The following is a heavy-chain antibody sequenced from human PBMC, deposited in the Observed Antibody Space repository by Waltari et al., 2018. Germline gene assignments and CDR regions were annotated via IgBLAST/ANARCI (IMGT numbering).Heavy chain of an antibody. V-gene: IGHV3-73*01. CDR1: GLTFSDSS. Sequence: EVQLVDSGGDLVQPGGSLKLSCAASGLTFSDSSIHWGRQAPGKGRECVGRIRREANSYATAFAASGNGRFTIFRDDSKKTAYLQMNTLMSEETALDYCTRSGTTTVACDIWGQGTMVTVSS. J-gene: IGHJ3*02. CDR2: IRREANSYAT. D-gene: IGHD1-1*01. CDR3: TRSGTTTVACDI.